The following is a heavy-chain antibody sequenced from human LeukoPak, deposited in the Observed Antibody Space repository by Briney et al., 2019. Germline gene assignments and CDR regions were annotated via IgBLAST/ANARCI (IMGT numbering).Heavy chain of an antibody. CDR1: DYSISNAYY. D-gene: IGHD3-3*01. Sequence: SETLSLTCAVSDYSISNAYYWGWIRQPPGKGLEWIGSIYYSGSTYYNPSLKSRVTISIDTSKNQFSLKLSSVTAADTAVYYCARQPEDFWSESRLDYWGQGTLVTVSS. CDR2: IYYSGST. J-gene: IGHJ4*02. CDR3: ARQPEDFWSESRLDY. V-gene: IGHV4-38-2*01.